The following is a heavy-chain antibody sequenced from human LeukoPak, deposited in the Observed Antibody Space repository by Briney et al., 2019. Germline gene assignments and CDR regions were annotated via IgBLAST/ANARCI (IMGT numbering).Heavy chain of an antibody. CDR2: ISGRGVST. CDR1: GFTFSSYA. V-gene: IGHV3-23*01. Sequence: GGSLRLSCAASGFTFSSYAMSWVRQAPGKGLEWVSAISGRGVSTYYADSVKGRFTVSRDNSKNTLYLQMSSLRADDTAVYFCAKFQDISSWYESFDYWGQGTLVTVSS. CDR3: AKFQDISSWYESFDY. J-gene: IGHJ4*02. D-gene: IGHD6-13*01.